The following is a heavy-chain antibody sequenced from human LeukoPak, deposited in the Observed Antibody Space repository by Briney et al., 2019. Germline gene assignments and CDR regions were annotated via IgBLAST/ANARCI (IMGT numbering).Heavy chain of an antibody. D-gene: IGHD5-18*01. V-gene: IGHV4-34*01. J-gene: IGHJ6*03. CDR3: ARGRSYSYGPRFYYYYYMDV. CDR2: INHSGST. CDR1: GGSFRGYY. Sequence: PSETLSLTCAVYGGSFRGYYWSWLRQPPGKGLEWLGEINHSGSTNYNPSLKSRVTISVDTSKNQFSRKLSSVTAADTAVYYCARGRSYSYGPRFYYYYYMDVWGKGTTVTVSS.